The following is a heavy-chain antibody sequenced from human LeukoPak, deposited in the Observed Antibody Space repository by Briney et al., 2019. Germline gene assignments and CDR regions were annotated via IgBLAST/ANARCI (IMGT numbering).Heavy chain of an antibody. CDR3: AREYSSGWYTTMGY. V-gene: IGHV3-30-3*01. CDR2: ISYDGSNK. D-gene: IGHD6-19*01. CDR1: GFTFSSYA. Sequence: GGSLRLSCAASGFTFSSYAMHWVRQAPGKGLEWVAVISYDGSNKYYADSVKGRFTISRDNSKSTLYLQMNSLRAEDTAVYYCAREYSSGWYTTMGYWGQGTLVTVSS. J-gene: IGHJ4*02.